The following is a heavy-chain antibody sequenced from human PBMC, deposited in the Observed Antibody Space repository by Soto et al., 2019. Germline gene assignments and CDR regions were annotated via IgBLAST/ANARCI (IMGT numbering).Heavy chain of an antibody. Sequence: QVQLVQSGTEVKKPGASVKVSCKASGYSFTSYGISWVRQAPGQGLEWMGWISGYNGNINFAQKFKDRVTMTTDTSTNTAYMELRSLRSDDTAVYYCARAEVTVTTDYWGQGTLVSVSS. CDR3: ARAEVTVTTDY. CDR2: ISGYNGNI. V-gene: IGHV1-18*01. J-gene: IGHJ4*02. CDR1: GYSFTSYG. D-gene: IGHD4-4*01.